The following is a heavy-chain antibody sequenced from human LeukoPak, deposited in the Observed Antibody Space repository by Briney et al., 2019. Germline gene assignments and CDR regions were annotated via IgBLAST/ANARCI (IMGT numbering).Heavy chain of an antibody. J-gene: IGHJ4*02. Sequence: SETLSLTCAVSGGSISSNNWWSWVRQSPGKGLEWIGEIFHSGSTNYNPSLKSRVTISVDKSKNQFSLKLTSVTAADTAVYYCAGAKPRGTIWYPYWGQGTLVTVSS. CDR1: GGSISSNNW. V-gene: IGHV4-4*02. D-gene: IGHD6-13*01. CDR3: AGAKPRGTIWYPY. CDR2: IFHSGST.